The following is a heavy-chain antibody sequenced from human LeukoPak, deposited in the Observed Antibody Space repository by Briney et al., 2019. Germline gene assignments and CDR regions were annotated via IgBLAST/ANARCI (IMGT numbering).Heavy chain of an antibody. V-gene: IGHV3-23*01. Sequence: GGSLRLSCAASGFTFSSYAMNWVRQAPGKGLEWVSSITGSGGSTYYADSVKGRFTISRDNSKNTLYLHMNSLRAEDTAVYYCAKAPVTTCSGAYCYPFDYWSQGTLVTVSS. CDR3: AKAPVTTCSGAYCYPFDY. CDR1: GFTFSSYA. D-gene: IGHD2-15*01. J-gene: IGHJ4*02. CDR2: ITGSGGST.